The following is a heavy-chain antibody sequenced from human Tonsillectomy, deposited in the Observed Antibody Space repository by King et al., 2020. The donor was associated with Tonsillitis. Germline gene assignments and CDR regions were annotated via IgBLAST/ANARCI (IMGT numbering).Heavy chain of an antibody. Sequence: LVQSGAEVKKPGASVKVSCKASGYTFTSYYMHWVRLAPGQGLEWMGVINPSGGSTSYAQKFQGRVTMTRDTSTSTVYMELSSLRSEDTAVYYCARKVGRMGDYWGQGTLVTVSS. CDR3: ARKVGRMGDY. D-gene: IGHD2-15*01. CDR2: INPSGGST. CDR1: GYTFTSYY. V-gene: IGHV1-46*01. J-gene: IGHJ4*02.